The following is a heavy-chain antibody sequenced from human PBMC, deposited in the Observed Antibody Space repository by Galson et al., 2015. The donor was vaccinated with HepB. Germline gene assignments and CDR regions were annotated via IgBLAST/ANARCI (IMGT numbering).Heavy chain of an antibody. D-gene: IGHD5-12*01. J-gene: IGHJ4*02. CDR3: TTGGYSGYAPDH. CDR1: GFTFSGSA. CDR2: IRSKANSYAT. V-gene: IGHV3-73*01. Sequence: SLRLSCAASGFTFSGSAMHWVRQASGKGLEWVGRIRSKANSYATAYAASVKGRFTISRDDSKNTAYLQMNSLNTEDTAVYYCTTGGYSGYAPDHWGQGTLVTVSS.